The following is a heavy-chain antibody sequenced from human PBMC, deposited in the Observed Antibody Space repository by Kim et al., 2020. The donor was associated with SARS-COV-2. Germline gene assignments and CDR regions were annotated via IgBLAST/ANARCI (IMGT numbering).Heavy chain of an antibody. CDR1: GFTFSSYT. V-gene: IGHV3-21*01. CDR3: AREVVMASRSNLDAFDI. CDR2: ISSNSAYI. J-gene: IGHJ3*02. D-gene: IGHD3-22*01. Sequence: GGSLRLSCAASGFTFSSYTMNWVRQAPGKGLEWVSSISSNSAYIYYADSLKGRFTISRDNAKNSLYLQMDSLRAEDTAMYYCAREVVMASRSNLDAFDI.